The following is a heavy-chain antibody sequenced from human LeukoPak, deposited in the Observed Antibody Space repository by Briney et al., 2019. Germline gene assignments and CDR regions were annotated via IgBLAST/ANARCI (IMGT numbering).Heavy chain of an antibody. Sequence: SVKVSCKASGYTFTSYDINWVRQAPGQGLEWMGGIIPIFGTANYAQKFQGRVTITADESTSTAYMELSSLRSEDTAVYYCARDGGSSVFYYYYYMDVWGKGTTVTVSS. V-gene: IGHV1-69*13. CDR3: ARDGGSSVFYYYYYMDV. J-gene: IGHJ6*03. CDR2: IIPIFGTA. D-gene: IGHD6-6*01. CDR1: GYTFTSYD.